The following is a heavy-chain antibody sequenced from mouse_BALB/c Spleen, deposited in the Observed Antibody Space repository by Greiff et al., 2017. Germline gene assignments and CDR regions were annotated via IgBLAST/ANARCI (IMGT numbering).Heavy chain of an antibody. CDR3: ARPIYYDYLYAMDY. J-gene: IGHJ4*01. Sequence: EVQGVESGPELVKPGASVKMSCKASGYTFTSYVMHWVKQKPGQGLEWIGYINPYNDGTKYNEKFKGKATLTSDKSSSTAYMELSSLTSEDSAVYYCARPIYYDYLYAMDYWGQGTSVTVSS. CDR1: GYTFTSYV. D-gene: IGHD2-4*01. V-gene: IGHV1-14*01. CDR2: INPYNDGT.